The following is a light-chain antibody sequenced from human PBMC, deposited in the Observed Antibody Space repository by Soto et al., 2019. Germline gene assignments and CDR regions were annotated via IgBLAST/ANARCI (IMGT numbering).Light chain of an antibody. Sequence: SVLTQPRSVSGSPGQSVTISYTGTSSDVGGYNYVSWYQQHPGKAPKLMIYDVSQRPSGVPDRFSGSKSGNTASLTISGLQSEDEADYYCCSYAGSYTYVFGTGTKVTVL. V-gene: IGLV2-11*01. CDR1: SSDVGGYNY. CDR3: CSYAGSYTYV. J-gene: IGLJ1*01. CDR2: DVS.